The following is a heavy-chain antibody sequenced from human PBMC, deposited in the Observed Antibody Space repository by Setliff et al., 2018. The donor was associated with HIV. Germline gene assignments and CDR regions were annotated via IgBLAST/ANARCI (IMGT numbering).Heavy chain of an antibody. V-gene: IGHV5-51*01. Sequence: LGESLKISCKGSGYSFTSYWIGWVRQVPGKGLEWMGIIYPGDSDTRYSPSFQGQVTISADKSISTAYLQWSSLKASDTAMYYCARRMWQQDSKFMYYFDYWGQGTLVTVSS. CDR1: GYSFTSYW. D-gene: IGHD6-13*01. CDR2: IYPGDSDT. CDR3: ARRMWQQDSKFMYYFDY. J-gene: IGHJ4*02.